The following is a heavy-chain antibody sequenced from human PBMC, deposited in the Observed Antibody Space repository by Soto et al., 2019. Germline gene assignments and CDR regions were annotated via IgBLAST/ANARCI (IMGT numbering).Heavy chain of an antibody. CDR1: GGSFSGYY. Sequence: QVQLQQWGAGLLKPSETLSLTCAVYGGSFSGYYWSWIRQPPGKGLEWIGEINHSGSTNYNPSLKSRVTISVDTSKNQFSLKLSSVTAADTAVYYCARAHYYYYGMDVWGQGTTVTVS. J-gene: IGHJ6*02. V-gene: IGHV4-34*01. CDR2: INHSGST. CDR3: ARAHYYYYGMDV.